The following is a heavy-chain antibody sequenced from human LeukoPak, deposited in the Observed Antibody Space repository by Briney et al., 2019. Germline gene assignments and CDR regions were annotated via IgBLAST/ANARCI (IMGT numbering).Heavy chain of an antibody. D-gene: IGHD3-10*01. CDR1: GFTFSAYT. Sequence: GGSLRLSCSASGFTFSAYTMHWVRQAPGKGLEWVAIISYDGGNKYYADSVKGRFTISRDNSKNTLYLQMNSLRAEDTAVYYCARQTYLDAFDIWGQGTMVTVSS. V-gene: IGHV3-30-3*01. CDR3: ARQTYLDAFDI. CDR2: ISYDGGNK. J-gene: IGHJ3*02.